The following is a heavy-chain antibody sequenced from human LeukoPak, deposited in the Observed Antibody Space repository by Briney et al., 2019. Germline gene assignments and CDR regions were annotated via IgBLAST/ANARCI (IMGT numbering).Heavy chain of an antibody. CDR2: ISAYNGNT. Sequence: ASVKVSCKASGGTFSSYAISWVRQAPGQGLEWMGWISAYNGNTNYAQKLQGRVTMTTDTSTSTAYMELRGLRSDDTAVYYCASVDLGIAAAGMTYWGQGTLVTVSS. CDR1: GGTFSSYA. D-gene: IGHD6-13*01. V-gene: IGHV1-18*01. J-gene: IGHJ4*02. CDR3: ASVDLGIAAAGMTY.